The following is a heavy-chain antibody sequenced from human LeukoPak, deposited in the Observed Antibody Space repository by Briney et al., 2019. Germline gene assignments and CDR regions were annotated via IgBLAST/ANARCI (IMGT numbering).Heavy chain of an antibody. CDR3: ARGFADFVWGSYPSSY. Sequence: GGSLRLSCAASGFTFSNYNINWVRQALGKGLEWVSSIAGSSSYIHYADSVKGRFTISRDNAKNSLYLQMNSLRAEDTAVYYCARGFADFVWGSYPSSYWGQGILVTVSS. D-gene: IGHD3-16*02. J-gene: IGHJ4*02. CDR2: IAGSSSYI. CDR1: GFTFSNYN. V-gene: IGHV3-21*01.